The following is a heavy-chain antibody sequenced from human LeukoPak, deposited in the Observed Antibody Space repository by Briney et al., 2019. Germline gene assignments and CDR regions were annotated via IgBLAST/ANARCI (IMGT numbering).Heavy chain of an antibody. J-gene: IGHJ6*03. CDR3: ARDQRSRPLYYMDV. D-gene: IGHD4-17*01. V-gene: IGHV1-2*02. Sequence: GASVKVSCKASGYTFTGYYMHWVRQAPGQGLEWMGWINPNSGGTNYAQKFQGRVTMTRDTSISTAYMELSRLRSDDTAVYYCARDQRSRPLYYMDVWGKGTTVTVSS. CDR2: INPNSGGT. CDR1: GYTFTGYY.